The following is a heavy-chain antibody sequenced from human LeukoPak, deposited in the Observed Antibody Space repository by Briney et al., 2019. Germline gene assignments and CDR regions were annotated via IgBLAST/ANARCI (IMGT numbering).Heavy chain of an antibody. CDR2: IIPILGIA. V-gene: IGHV1-69*04. J-gene: IGHJ3*02. D-gene: IGHD3-22*01. CDR3: ARTYYYDSSGLGAFDI. Sequence: GASVKVSCKASGGTFSSYAISWVRQAPGQGLEWMGRIIPILGIANYAQKFQGRVTITADKSTSTAYMELSSLRSEDTAVYYCARTYYYDSSGLGAFDIWGQGTMVTVSS. CDR1: GGTFSSYA.